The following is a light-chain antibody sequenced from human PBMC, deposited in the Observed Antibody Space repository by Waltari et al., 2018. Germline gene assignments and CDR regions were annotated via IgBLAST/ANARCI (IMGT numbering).Light chain of an antibody. Sequence: QSALTQPASVSGSPGQSITISCTGTSSDVGTYDYVSWYQQHPGKAPKLMIYDVTKRPSGIANRLSGSKSGNTASLTISGLQAEDEADYYCSSYTTSSTVYVFGTGTKFTVL. CDR2: DVT. CDR1: SSDVGTYDY. J-gene: IGLJ1*01. V-gene: IGLV2-14*03. CDR3: SSYTTSSTVYV.